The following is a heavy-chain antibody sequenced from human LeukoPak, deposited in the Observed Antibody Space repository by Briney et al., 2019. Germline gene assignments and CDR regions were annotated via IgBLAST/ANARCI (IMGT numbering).Heavy chain of an antibody. CDR1: GFTFSNYA. Sequence: GGSLRLSCVASGFTFSNYAMSWVRQAPGRGLEWMAALNGGLTFFQDSVRGRCTISRDNSKSTLYLQLNSLTGDDTAVYYCVKEVPTYGYFDYWGRGTLVTVSS. CDR2: LNGGLT. V-gene: IGHV3-23*01. J-gene: IGHJ4*02. D-gene: IGHD2-21*01. CDR3: VKEVPTYGYFDY.